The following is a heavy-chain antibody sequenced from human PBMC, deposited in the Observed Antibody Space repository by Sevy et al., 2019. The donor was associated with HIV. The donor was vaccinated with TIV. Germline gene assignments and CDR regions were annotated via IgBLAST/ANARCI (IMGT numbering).Heavy chain of an antibody. CDR1: EFTFSDYY. CDR2: ISSRGSTI. J-gene: IGHJ4*02. Sequence: GGCLRLSCAASEFTFSDYYIIWIRQAPGKGLEWVTYISSRGSTIYYADSVKGRFTISRDNAKNSLYLQMNSLRAEDTAVYYCARVRYTYGSYYFDYWGQGTLVTVSS. V-gene: IGHV3-11*01. D-gene: IGHD5-18*01. CDR3: ARVRYTYGSYYFDY.